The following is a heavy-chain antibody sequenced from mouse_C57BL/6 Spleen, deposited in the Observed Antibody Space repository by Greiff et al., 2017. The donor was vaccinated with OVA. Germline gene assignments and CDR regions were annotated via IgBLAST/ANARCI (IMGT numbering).Heavy chain of an antibody. CDR3: ARDVYDYDSFFAY. D-gene: IGHD2-4*01. CDR2: ISDGGSYT. J-gene: IGHJ3*01. V-gene: IGHV5-4*01. CDR1: GFTFSSYA. Sequence: EVQLVESGGGLVKPGGSLKLSCAASGFTFSSYAMSWVRQTPEKRLEWVATISDGGSYTYYPDNVKGRFTISRDNAKNNLYLQMSHLKSEDTAMYYCARDVYDYDSFFAYWGQGTLVTVSA.